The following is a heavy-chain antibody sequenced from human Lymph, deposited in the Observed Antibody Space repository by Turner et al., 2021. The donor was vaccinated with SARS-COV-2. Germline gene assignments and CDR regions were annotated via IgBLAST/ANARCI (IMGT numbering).Heavy chain of an antibody. V-gene: IGHV3-9*01. CDR3: AKGRRFGMDV. J-gene: IGHJ6*02. CDR2: ISWNSGSI. Sequence: EVQLVESGGGLVHPGRSLRLSCAASGFTFDEYAMHWVRQAPGKGLGWVSGISWNSGSIGYADSVKGRFTISRDNAKNSLYLQMNSLRAEDTALYYCAKGRRFGMDVWGQGTTVTVSS. CDR1: GFTFDEYA.